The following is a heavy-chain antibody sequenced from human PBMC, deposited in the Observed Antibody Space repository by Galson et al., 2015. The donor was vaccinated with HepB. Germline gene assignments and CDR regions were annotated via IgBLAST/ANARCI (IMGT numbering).Heavy chain of an antibody. J-gene: IGHJ4*01. Sequence: SLGLSCAASGFTFSSYAMSWVRQAPGKGLEWVSGIRGSGYRTYYADSVKGRFTISRDNSTNTLYLHMNNLRAEDTAVYYCASGQSHHENFNDPYNVYLWGQGT. CDR3: ASGQSHHENFNDPYNVYL. D-gene: IGHD1-14*01. CDR2: IRGSGYRT. V-gene: IGHV3-23*01. CDR1: GFTFSSYA.